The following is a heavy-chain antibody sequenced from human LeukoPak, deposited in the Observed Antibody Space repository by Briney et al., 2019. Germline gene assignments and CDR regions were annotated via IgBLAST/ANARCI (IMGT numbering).Heavy chain of an antibody. J-gene: IGHJ6*03. CDR1: GYTFTSYY. D-gene: IGHD4-17*01. V-gene: IGHV1-46*01. CDR2: INPSGGST. CDR3: ARGALRAHYYMDV. Sequence: ASVKVSCKASGYTFTSYYMHWVRQAPGQGLEWMGIINPSGGSTSYAQKFQGRVTMTRDMSTSTVYMELSRLRSDDTAVYYCARGALRAHYYMDVWGKGTTVTVSS.